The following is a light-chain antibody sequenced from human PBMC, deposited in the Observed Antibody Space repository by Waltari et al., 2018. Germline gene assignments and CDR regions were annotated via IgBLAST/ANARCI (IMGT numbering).Light chain of an antibody. CDR2: GAS. CDR3: QQSYFTPLT. CDR1: QTVSTF. Sequence: DIQMTQSPSSLSASVGDRVTITCRASQTVSTFLNWYQQKSGKAPVVLIFGASILQSEVPSRFSGSGSGTDFTLTISSLQPEDFATYYCQQSYFTPLTFGGGTKVALK. V-gene: IGKV1-39*01. J-gene: IGKJ4*01.